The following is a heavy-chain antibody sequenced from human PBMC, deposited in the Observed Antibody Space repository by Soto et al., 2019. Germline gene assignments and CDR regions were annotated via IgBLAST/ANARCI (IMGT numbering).Heavy chain of an antibody. J-gene: IGHJ4*02. Sequence: QVQLQESGPGLVKPSETLSLTCTVSGGSISSHYWNWIRQPPGKGLEWIGYIYYSGSTNYNPSLKSRVTISIDTSKNQFSLKLRSVTAADTATYYCARDIDSSSWLDFDYWGQGTLVTVSS. CDR1: GGSISSHY. V-gene: IGHV4-59*11. CDR3: ARDIDSSSWLDFDY. CDR2: IYYSGST. D-gene: IGHD6-13*01.